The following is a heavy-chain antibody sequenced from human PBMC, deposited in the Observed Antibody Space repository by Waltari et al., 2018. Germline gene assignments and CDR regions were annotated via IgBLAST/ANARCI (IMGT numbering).Heavy chain of an antibody. CDR3: ARLAGECSRNVCRGYYGRDV. J-gene: IGHJ6*02. Sequence: QLQLQESGPGPVNPSETLSLTCTVPGGSISSSSYAWGWIRQPPGMGLEWIVTFYYGGGTYYNPSLQSLVTISVDTSKNQFSLKLSSVTAADTAVYFCARLAGECSRNVCRGYYGRDVWGQGTTVTVSS. CDR2: FYYGGGT. D-gene: IGHD2-2*01. CDR1: GGSISSSSYA. V-gene: IGHV4-39*01.